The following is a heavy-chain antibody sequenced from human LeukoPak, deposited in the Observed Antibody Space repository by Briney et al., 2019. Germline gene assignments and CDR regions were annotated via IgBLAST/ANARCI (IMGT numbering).Heavy chain of an antibody. CDR3: ARANGWYPFDY. CDR2: INHSGST. CDR1: GGSFSGYY. V-gene: IGHV4-34*01. D-gene: IGHD6-19*01. Sequence: PSETLSLTCAVYGGSFSGYYWSWIRQPPGKGLEWTGEINHSGSTNYNPSLKSRVTISVDTSKNQFSLKLSSVTAADTAVYYCARANGWYPFDYWGQGTLVTVSS. J-gene: IGHJ4*02.